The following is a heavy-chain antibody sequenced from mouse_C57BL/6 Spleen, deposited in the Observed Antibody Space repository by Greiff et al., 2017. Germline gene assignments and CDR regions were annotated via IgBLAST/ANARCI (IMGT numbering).Heavy chain of an antibody. CDR1: GYTFTDYN. Sequence: EVKLQESGPELVKPGASVKIPCKASGYTFTDYNMDWVKQSHGKSLEWIGDINPNNGGTIYNQKFKGKATLTVDKSTSTAYMELRSLTSEDTAVYYCARKDYYGSSAFAYWGQGTLVTVSA. CDR2: INPNNGGT. CDR3: ARKDYYGSSAFAY. D-gene: IGHD1-1*01. J-gene: IGHJ3*01. V-gene: IGHV1-18*01.